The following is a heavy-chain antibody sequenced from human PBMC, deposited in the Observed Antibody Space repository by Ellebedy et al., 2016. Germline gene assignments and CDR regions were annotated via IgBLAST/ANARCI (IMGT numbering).Heavy chain of an antibody. CDR2: IIPIFGAT. CDR3: ARDVHPWGGQLLGRFEA. J-gene: IGHJ5*02. CDR1: GGISNSHG. V-gene: IGHV1-69*06. Sequence: SVKVSXXAPGGISNSHGFSWVRQAPGQGLEWMGGIIPIFGATDYAQRFRGRLIVTPDRSTQTVFMELSSLRSEDTAVYYCARDVHPWGGQLLGRFEAWGQGTLVIVSS. D-gene: IGHD3-16*01.